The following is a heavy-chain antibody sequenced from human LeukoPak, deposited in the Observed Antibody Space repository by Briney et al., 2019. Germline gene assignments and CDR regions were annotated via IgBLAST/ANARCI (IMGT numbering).Heavy chain of an antibody. V-gene: IGHV1-2*02. J-gene: IGHJ4*02. D-gene: IGHD6-19*01. CDR1: GYTFTGYN. Sequence: ASVKVSCKASGYTFTGYNMHWVRQAPGQGPEWMGWINPSSGDANYAQKFQGRVTMTRDTSISTAYMEMSRLGSDDTAVYYCARVRGSGCLDFWGQGTLVTVSS. CDR2: INPSSGDA. CDR3: ARVRGSGCLDF.